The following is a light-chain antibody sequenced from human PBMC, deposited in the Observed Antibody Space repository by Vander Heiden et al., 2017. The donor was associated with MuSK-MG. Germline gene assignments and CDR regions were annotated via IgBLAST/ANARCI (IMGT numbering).Light chain of an antibody. CDR2: AAS. CDR1: QDIENF. V-gene: IGKV1-17*03. Sequence: DIQMTQSPSAMSASVGDRVTITCRASQDIENFLAWFQQTPGKVPKRLIYAASNLQRGGPSRFSGSGSGTEFTLTISSLQPEDFATYFCLQNYKYPPTFGQWSKLEI. CDR3: LQNYKYPPT. J-gene: IGKJ2*01.